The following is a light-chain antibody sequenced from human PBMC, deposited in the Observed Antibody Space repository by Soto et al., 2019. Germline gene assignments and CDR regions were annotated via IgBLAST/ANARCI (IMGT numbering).Light chain of an antibody. CDR2: DTS. V-gene: IGKV3-15*01. J-gene: IGKJ1*01. Sequence: DIVVTQSPATLSASPGDRVTLSCRASQFVSSRLAWYQRRPGQVPRLLIYDTSTRAPGISARFSGSGSGTEFTLTISSLQSEDFAVYYCQEYIQWPPGMFGPGTTVDIK. CDR3: QEYIQWPPGM. CDR1: QFVSSR.